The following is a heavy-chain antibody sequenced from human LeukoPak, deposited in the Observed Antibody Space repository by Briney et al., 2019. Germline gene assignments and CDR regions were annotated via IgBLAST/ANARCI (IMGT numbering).Heavy chain of an antibody. CDR1: GFTFSNYA. D-gene: IGHD2-21*02. J-gene: IGHJ5*02. CDR2: ISDDGSNK. CDR3: AKDLCGGDCYVGWFDP. Sequence: GRSLRLSCAASGFTFSNYAMHWVRQAPGKGLEWVAVISDDGSNKYYGDSVKGRFTISRDNSKNTLYLQMNSLRAEDTAVYYCAKDLCGGDCYVGWFDPWGQGTLVTVSS. V-gene: IGHV3-30*18.